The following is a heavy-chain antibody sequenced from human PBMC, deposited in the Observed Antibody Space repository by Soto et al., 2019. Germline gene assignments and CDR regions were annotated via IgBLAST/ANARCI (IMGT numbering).Heavy chain of an antibody. V-gene: IGHV1-18*01. J-gene: IGHJ5*02. CDR1: GYTFTSYG. Sequence: ASVKVSCKASGYTFTSYGISWVRQAPGQGLEWIGWISAHNGNTNYAQKLQGRVTMTTDTSTSTAYMELRSLRSDDTAVYYCARVHLPGYCSGGSCLHNWFDPWGQGTLVTVSS. D-gene: IGHD2-15*01. CDR2: ISAHNGNT. CDR3: ARVHLPGYCSGGSCLHNWFDP.